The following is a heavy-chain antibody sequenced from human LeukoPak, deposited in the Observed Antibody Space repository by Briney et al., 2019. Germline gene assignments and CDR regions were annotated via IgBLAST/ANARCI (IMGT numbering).Heavy chain of an antibody. V-gene: IGHV3-21*01. CDR2: IDSSSSYI. J-gene: IGHJ6*02. CDR1: GFIFSRYT. CDR3: AREEDSGWEFFSHYGMDV. D-gene: IGHD6-19*01. Sequence: GGSLRLSCAASGFIFSRYTINWVRQAPGKGLEWVSSIDSSSSYIYYADSVKGRFTISRDNAKNSLYLQVNSLRAEDTAVYYCAREEDSGWEFFSHYGMDVWDQGTTVTVSS.